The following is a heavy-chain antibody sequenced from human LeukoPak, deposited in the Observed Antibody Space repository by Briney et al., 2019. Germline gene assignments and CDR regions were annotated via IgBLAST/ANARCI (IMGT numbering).Heavy chain of an antibody. CDR1: GYTFTSYA. V-gene: IGHV7-4-1*02. D-gene: IGHD2-15*01. J-gene: IGHJ3*02. CDR3: ARDLDSAAFDI. Sequence: ASVNVSCKASGYTFTSYAINWVRQAPGQGLEYMGWIRTSTGSPTYAQGFTGRFVFSLDTSVNTAYLQISSLKAEDTAVYYCARDLDSAAFDIWGHGTMVTVSS. CDR2: IRTSTGSP.